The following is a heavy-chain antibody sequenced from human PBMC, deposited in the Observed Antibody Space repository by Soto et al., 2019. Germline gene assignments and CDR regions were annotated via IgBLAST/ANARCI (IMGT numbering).Heavy chain of an antibody. J-gene: IGHJ4*02. CDR3: ARESEDLTSNFDY. CDR1: GFTFTRYS. CDR2: ISSTTNYI. Sequence: PGGSLRPSCAASGFTFTRYSMNWVRQAPGKGLEWVSSISSTTNYIYDADSMKGRFTVSRDNAKNSVYLDMNSLSAEETAVYYCARESEDLTSNFDYWGQGTLVTVSS. V-gene: IGHV3-21*01.